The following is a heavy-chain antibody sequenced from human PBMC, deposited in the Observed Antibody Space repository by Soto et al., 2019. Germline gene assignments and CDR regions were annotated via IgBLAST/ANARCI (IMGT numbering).Heavy chain of an antibody. CDR3: AKGSKFTIFSANDF. J-gene: IGHJ4*02. V-gene: IGHV3-23*01. Sequence: EVQLLESGGGLVQPGGSLRLSCAASGFTFSSYAMTWVRQAPGKGLEWVSALSGNSGTTYSADSVKGRFTISRDNSRNTLYLQMSSLRAEDTALYYCAKGSKFTIFSANDFWGQGTLVTVSS. D-gene: IGHD3-3*01. CDR1: GFTFSSYA. CDR2: LSGNSGTT.